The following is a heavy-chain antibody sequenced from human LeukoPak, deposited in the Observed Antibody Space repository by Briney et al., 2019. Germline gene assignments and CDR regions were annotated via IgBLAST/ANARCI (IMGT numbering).Heavy chain of an antibody. Sequence: GGSLRLSCAASGFTFSSYEMNWVRQAPGKGLEWVSYISSDSSVIYYADSVRGRFTISRDNAKNTLYLQMNSLRAEDTAVYYCARDNPIFDYWGQGTLVTISS. D-gene: IGHD1-14*01. CDR3: ARDNPIFDY. CDR1: GFTFSSYE. V-gene: IGHV3-48*03. J-gene: IGHJ4*02. CDR2: ISSDSSVI.